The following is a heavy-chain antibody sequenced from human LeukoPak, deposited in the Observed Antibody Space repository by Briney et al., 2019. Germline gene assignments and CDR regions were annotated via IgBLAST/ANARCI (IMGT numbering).Heavy chain of an antibody. V-gene: IGHV3-7*01. CDR1: GFTFSNYW. CDR3: VGDGSSGWYFDY. J-gene: IGHJ4*02. Sequence: PGGSLRLSCAASGFTFSNYWMSWVRQEPGKGLEWVANIKQDGNEKYYVDSVKGRFTNSRDNAKNSVYLQMNSLRGEDTAVYYCVGDGSSGWYFDYWGQGTLVTVSS. D-gene: IGHD6-19*01. CDR2: IKQDGNEK.